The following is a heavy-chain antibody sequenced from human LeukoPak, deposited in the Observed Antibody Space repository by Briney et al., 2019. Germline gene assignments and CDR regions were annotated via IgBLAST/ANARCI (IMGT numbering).Heavy chain of an antibody. CDR2: INHSGST. V-gene: IGHV4-34*01. Sequence: RTSETLSLTCAVYGGSFSGYYWSWIRQPPGKGLEGIGEINHSGSTNYNPSLKSRVTISVDTSKNQFSLKLSSVTAADTAVYYCARTWNPRVQRYYYYGMDVWGQGTTVTVSS. D-gene: IGHD1-1*01. CDR3: ARTWNPRVQRYYYYGMDV. J-gene: IGHJ6*02. CDR1: GGSFSGYY.